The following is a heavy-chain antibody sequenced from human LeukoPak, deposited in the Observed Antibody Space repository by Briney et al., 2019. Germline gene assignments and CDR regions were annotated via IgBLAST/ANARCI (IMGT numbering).Heavy chain of an antibody. CDR3: AKGEYSSGWYDY. J-gene: IGHJ4*02. CDR2: ISGSGGGT. V-gene: IGHV3-23*01. D-gene: IGHD6-19*01. CDR1: GFTVSSNY. Sequence: GGSLRLSCAASGFTVSSNYMSWVRQAPGKGLEWVSAISGSGGGTYYADSVKGRFTISRDNSKNTLYLQMNSLRAEDTAVYYCAKGEYSSGWYDYWGQGTLVTVSS.